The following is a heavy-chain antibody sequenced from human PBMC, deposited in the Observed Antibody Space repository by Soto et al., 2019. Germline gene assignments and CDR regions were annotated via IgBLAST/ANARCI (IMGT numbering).Heavy chain of an antibody. CDR1: GGSISSYY. Sequence: SETLSLTCTVSGGSISSYYWSWIRQPPGKGLEWIGYIYYSGSTNYNPSLKSRVTISVDTSKNQFSLKLSSVTAADTAVYYCARGGYCSSTSCYLFGAQPDAFDIWGQGTMVTVSS. V-gene: IGHV4-59*01. CDR3: ARGGYCSSTSCYLFGAQPDAFDI. J-gene: IGHJ3*02. CDR2: IYYSGST. D-gene: IGHD2-2*01.